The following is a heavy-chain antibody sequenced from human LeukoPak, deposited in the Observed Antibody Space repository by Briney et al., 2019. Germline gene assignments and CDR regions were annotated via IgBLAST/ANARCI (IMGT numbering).Heavy chain of an antibody. CDR3: ARGDHYDSWSDYYTQTGYYFDY. CDR1: GGTFSAYY. J-gene: IGHJ4*02. D-gene: IGHD3-3*01. V-gene: IGHV4-34*01. CDR2: INPTGGT. Sequence: SETLSLTCAVHGGTFSAYYWSWIRQPPGKGLEWVGEINPTGGTNYNPSLKSRVTMSIDTSKNHFSLNLTSVIAADTAMYYCARGDHYDSWSDYYTQTGYYFDYWGQGTLVSVSS.